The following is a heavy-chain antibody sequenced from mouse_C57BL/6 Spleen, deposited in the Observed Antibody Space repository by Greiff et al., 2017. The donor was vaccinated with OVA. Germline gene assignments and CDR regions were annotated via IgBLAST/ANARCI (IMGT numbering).Heavy chain of an antibody. CDR3: ARDFTTVVAKNFDV. CDR1: GYTFTGYW. CDR2: ILTGSGST. D-gene: IGHD1-1*01. V-gene: IGHV1-9*01. Sequence: VQLQQSGAELMKPGASVKLSCKATGYTFTGYWIDWVKQRPGHGLEWIGAILTGSGSTNYNEKFKGKATITADTSSNTAYMQLSSLTTEDSAIYYCARDFTTVVAKNFDVWGTGTTVTGSS. J-gene: IGHJ1*03.